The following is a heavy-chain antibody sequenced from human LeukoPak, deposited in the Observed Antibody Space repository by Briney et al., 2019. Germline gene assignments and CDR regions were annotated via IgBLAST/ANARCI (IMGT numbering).Heavy chain of an antibody. CDR3: ARDWRVSGYDFNFDY. V-gene: IGHV1-2*02. CDR1: GYTFTGYY. D-gene: IGHD5-12*01. J-gene: IGHJ4*02. CDR2: INPNSGGT. Sequence: ASVKVSCKASGYTFTGYYMHWVRQAPGQGLEWMGWINPNSGGTHYAQQFQGRVTMTRDTSISTAYMELSRLRSDDTAVYYCARDWRVSGYDFNFDYWGQGTLVTVSS.